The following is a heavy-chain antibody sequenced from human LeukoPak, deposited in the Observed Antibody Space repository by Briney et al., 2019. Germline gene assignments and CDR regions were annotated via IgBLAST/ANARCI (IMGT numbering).Heavy chain of an antibody. Sequence: GGSLRLSCAASGFTFSSYAMSWVRQAPGKGLGWVSAISGSGGSTYYADSVKGRFTISRENSKNTLYLQMNSLRAEDTAVYYCAKIAYEDNYYFDYWGQGTLVTVSS. CDR3: AKIAYEDNYYFDY. CDR1: GFTFSSYA. D-gene: IGHD5-12*01. V-gene: IGHV3-23*01. J-gene: IGHJ4*02. CDR2: ISGSGGST.